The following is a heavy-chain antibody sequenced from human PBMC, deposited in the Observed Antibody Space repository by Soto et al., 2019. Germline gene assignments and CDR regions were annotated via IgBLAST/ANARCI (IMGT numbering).Heavy chain of an antibody. CDR3: ARSVFP. V-gene: IGHV4-34*01. CDR1: GGSCNGYY. Sequence: SETLSLTCAVYGGSCNGYYWNWIRQPPGKGLEWIGEINHSGSTNYNPSLKSRVTISVDTSKNQFSLKLSSVTAADTAVYYCARSVFPWGQGTLVTVSS. J-gene: IGHJ5*02. CDR2: INHSGST.